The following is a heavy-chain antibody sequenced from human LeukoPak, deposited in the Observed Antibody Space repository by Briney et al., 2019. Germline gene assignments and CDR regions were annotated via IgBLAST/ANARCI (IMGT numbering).Heavy chain of an antibody. CDR2: VNLQGST. V-gene: IGHV4-4*02. CDR3: ARSPNYNDYYFDY. CDR1: GGSITSTNY. D-gene: IGHD4/OR15-4a*01. Sequence: PSETLSLTCGVSGGSITSTNYWTWVRQPPGKGLEWIGEVNLQGSTNYNPSLMGRVAISVDMSENHISLQLTSVTAADTAVYYCARSPNYNDYYFDYWGQGTLLTVSS. J-gene: IGHJ4*02.